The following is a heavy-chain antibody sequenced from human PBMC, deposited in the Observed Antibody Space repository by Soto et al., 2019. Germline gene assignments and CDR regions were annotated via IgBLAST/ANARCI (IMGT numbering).Heavy chain of an antibody. CDR3: ARDDRVVPAARXYYDILTGYLDAFDI. J-gene: IGHJ3*02. D-gene: IGHD3-9*01. CDR1: GYTFTSYG. Sequence: ASVEVSCKASGYTFTSYGISWVRQAPGQGLEWMGWISAYNGNTNYAQKLQGRVTMTTDTSTSTAYMELRSLRSDDTAVYYCARDDRVVPAARXYYDILTGYLDAFDIWGQGTMVTVSS. CDR2: ISAYNGNT. V-gene: IGHV1-18*01.